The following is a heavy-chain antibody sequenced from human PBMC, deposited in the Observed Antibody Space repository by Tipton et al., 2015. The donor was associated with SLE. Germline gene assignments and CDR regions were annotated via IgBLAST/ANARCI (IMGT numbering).Heavy chain of an antibody. CDR2: IYHSGST. V-gene: IGHV4-34*01. CDR3: ARGDYDLGWFDP. CDR1: GGSFSGYY. Sequence: TLSLTCAVYGGSFSGYYWSWIRQPPGKGLAWIGSIYHSGSTYYNPSLKSRVTISVDTSKNQFSLKLSSVTAADTAVYYCARGDYDLGWFDPWGQGTLVTVSS. J-gene: IGHJ5*02. D-gene: IGHD3-3*01.